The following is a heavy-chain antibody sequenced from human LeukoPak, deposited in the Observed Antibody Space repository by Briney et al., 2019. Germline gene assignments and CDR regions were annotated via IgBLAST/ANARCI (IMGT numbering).Heavy chain of an antibody. D-gene: IGHD5-12*01. J-gene: IGHJ4*02. CDR1: GGSISSYY. CDR2: IYYSGSA. Sequence: SETLSLTCTVSGGSISSYYWSWIRQPPGKGLEWIGYIYYSGSANYNPSLKSRVTISVDTSKNQFSLKLSSVTAADSAVYYCARAGYSGYDFDYWGQGTLVTVSS. CDR3: ARAGYSGYDFDY. V-gene: IGHV4-59*01.